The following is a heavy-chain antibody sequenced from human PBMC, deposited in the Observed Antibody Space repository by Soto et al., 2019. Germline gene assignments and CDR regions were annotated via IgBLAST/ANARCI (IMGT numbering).Heavy chain of an antibody. D-gene: IGHD3-22*01. CDR3: AGDVTRNYYDSSGHYYFDY. V-gene: IGHV1-18*04. Sequence: PSVKVSCKASGYTFTNYGVSLVRQAPGQGLEWMGWISGYNGNTNYAQNLQGRVSMTTDTSTSTAYMELRSLRPDDTAVYYCAGDVTRNYYDSSGHYYFDYWGQGTLVTVSS. CDR1: GYTFTNYG. CDR2: ISGYNGNT. J-gene: IGHJ4*02.